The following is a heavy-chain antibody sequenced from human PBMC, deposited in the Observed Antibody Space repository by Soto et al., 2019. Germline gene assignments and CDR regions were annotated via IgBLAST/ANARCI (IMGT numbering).Heavy chain of an antibody. D-gene: IGHD3-9*01. CDR2: ISYDGSNK. V-gene: IGHV3-30-3*01. J-gene: IGHJ3*02. Sequence: GGSLRLSCAASGFTFSSYAMHWVRQAPGKGLEWVAVISYDGSNKYYADSVKGRFTISRDNSKNTLYLQMNSLRAEDTAVYYCARDSDILTVIYAFDIWGQGTMVTVSS. CDR1: GFTFSSYA. CDR3: ARDSDILTVIYAFDI.